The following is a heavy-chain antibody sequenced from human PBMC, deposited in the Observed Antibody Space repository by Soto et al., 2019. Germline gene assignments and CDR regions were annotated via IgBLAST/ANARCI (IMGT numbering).Heavy chain of an antibody. Sequence: EVQLVESGGGLVEPGGSLRLSCTASGFIFSSYSMSWVRQAPGKGLEWVSSISSGGTFKYYADSVKGRFTISRDNAQNSLSLQMDSLGDEDTAVYYCAARSCSNGICPFDHWGQGTLVTVSS. V-gene: IGHV3-21*01. D-gene: IGHD2-8*01. CDR1: GFIFSSYS. J-gene: IGHJ5*02. CDR3: AARSCSNGICPFDH. CDR2: ISSGGTFK.